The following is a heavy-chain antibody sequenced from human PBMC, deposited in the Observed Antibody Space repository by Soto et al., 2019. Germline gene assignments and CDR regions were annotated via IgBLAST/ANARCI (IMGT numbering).Heavy chain of an antibody. CDR3: AKDLTPYDSSGYSTPGSFDY. J-gene: IGHJ4*02. V-gene: IGHV3-30*18. CDR1: GFTFSSYG. CDR2: ISYDGSNK. Sequence: GGSLRLSCAASGFTFSSYGMHWVRQAPGKGLEWVALISYDGSNKYYAGSVKGRFTISRDNSKNTMYLQMNSLRAEDTAVYYCAKDLTPYDSSGYSTPGSFDYWGQGTLVTVSS. D-gene: IGHD3-22*01.